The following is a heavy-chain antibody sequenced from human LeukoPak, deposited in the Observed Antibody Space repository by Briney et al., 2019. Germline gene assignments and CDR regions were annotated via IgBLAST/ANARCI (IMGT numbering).Heavy chain of an antibody. J-gene: IGHJ4*02. CDR3: ARLSDY. Sequence: SETLSLTCAVYGGSFSGYYWSWIRQPPGKGLEWIGEINHSGRTNYNPSLKSRVTISVDTSKNQFSLKLSSVTAADTAVYYCARLSDYWGQGTLVTVSS. CDR2: INHSGRT. V-gene: IGHV4-34*01. CDR1: GGSFSGYY.